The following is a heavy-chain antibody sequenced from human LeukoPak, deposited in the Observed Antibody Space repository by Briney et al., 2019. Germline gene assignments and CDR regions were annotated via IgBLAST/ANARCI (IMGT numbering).Heavy chain of an antibody. V-gene: IGHV3-23*01. CDR1: GFTFSSYA. CDR2: ISGSGGST. Sequence: GALRLSCAASGFTFSSYAMSWVRQAPGKGLEWVSAISGSGGSTYYADSVKGRFTISRDNSKNTLYLQMNSLRAEDTAVYYCAKDLSSNDYVWGSYRFEVFDYWGQGTLVTVSS. CDR3: AKDLSSNDYVWGSYRFEVFDY. D-gene: IGHD3-16*02. J-gene: IGHJ4*02.